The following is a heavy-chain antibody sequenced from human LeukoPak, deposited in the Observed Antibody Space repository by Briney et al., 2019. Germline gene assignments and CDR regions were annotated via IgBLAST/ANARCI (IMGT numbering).Heavy chain of an antibody. J-gene: IGHJ4*02. CDR1: GGSISSSNW. CDR2: IYHSGST. V-gene: IGHV4-4*02. CDR3: ARVDSTYGYAGGNYFDS. D-gene: IGHD5-18*01. Sequence: SETLSLTCAVSGGSISSSNWWSWVRQPPGKGLEWIGEIYHSGSTNYNPSLKSRVTISVDKSKNQFSLKLSSVTAADTAVYYCARVDSTYGYAGGNYFDSWGQGTLVTVSS.